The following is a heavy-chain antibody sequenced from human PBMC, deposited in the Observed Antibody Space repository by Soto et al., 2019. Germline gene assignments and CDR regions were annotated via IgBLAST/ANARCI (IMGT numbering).Heavy chain of an antibody. CDR1: GFTFGDYA. CDR2: IRSKAYGGTT. D-gene: IGHD2-21*02. V-gene: IGHV3-49*03. CDR3: TRVLFAAIPEREYYYGMDV. J-gene: IGHJ6*02. Sequence: PGGSLRLSCTASGFTFGDYAMSWFRQAPGKGLEWVGFIRSKAYGGTTEYAASVKGRFTISRDDSKSIAYLQMNSLKTEDTAVYYCTRVLFAAIPEREYYYGMDVWGQGTTVTVSS.